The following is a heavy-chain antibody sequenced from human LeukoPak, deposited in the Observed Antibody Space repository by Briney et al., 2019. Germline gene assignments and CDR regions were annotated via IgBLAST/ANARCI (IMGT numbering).Heavy chain of an antibody. Sequence: SGPTLAKPRKTLTQPCTLSGFSLTTNAVGVGWIRQPPGKALEWLALIYCNDDKRYSPSLKSRLTNTKNTSKHQVVLTMTNMDPVDTATYYCVHMVGGVINFDYWGQGTLVTVSS. CDR3: VHMVGGVINFDY. CDR2: IYCNDDK. D-gene: IGHD3-10*01. J-gene: IGHJ4*02. V-gene: IGHV2-5*01. CDR1: GFSLTTNAVG.